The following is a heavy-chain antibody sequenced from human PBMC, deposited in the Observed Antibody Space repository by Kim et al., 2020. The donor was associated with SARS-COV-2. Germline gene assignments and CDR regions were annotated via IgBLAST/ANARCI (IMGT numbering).Heavy chain of an antibody. CDR3: AREADLKPAACDV. V-gene: IGHV3-74*01. Sequence: AGCVKSRFTNSRDNAKNTLFLQMNTLRTEDAAVYYCAREADLKPAACDVWGQGTMVTVSS. J-gene: IGHJ3*01.